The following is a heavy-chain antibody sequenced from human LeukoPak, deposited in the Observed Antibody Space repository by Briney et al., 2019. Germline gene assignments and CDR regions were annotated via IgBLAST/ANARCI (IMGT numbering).Heavy chain of an antibody. CDR1: GYTFTVYY. CDR3: ARYCSSTSCYHKDY. J-gene: IGHJ4*02. V-gene: IGHV1-2*02. CDR2: INPNSGGT. Sequence: ASVKVSCKASGYTFTVYYMHWLRQAPGHGLEWMGWINPNSGGTKYAQKFQGGVTMTRDKSISTDYMELSRLRSDDTAVYYCARYCSSTSCYHKDYWGQGTLVTVSS. D-gene: IGHD2-2*01.